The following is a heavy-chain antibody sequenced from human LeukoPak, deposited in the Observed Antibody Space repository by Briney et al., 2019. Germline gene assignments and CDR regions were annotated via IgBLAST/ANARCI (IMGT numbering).Heavy chain of an antibody. Sequence: ASATVSCKASGYTFTSYDINWVRQATGQGLEWMGWMNPNSGNTGYAQKFQGRVTMTRNTSISTAYMELSSLRSEDTAVYYCARRDRMPSSPEVWGQGTTVTVSS. D-gene: IGHD2-2*01. CDR3: ARRDRMPSSPEV. J-gene: IGHJ6*02. V-gene: IGHV1-8*01. CDR1: GYTFTSYD. CDR2: MNPNSGNT.